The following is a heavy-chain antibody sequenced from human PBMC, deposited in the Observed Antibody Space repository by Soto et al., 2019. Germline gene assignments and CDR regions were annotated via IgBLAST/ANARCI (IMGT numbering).Heavy chain of an antibody. J-gene: IGHJ4*02. CDR1: GFTFSSHW. D-gene: IGHD4-4*01. CDR3: ARDDYNSARDY. CDR2: IKHAGSET. V-gene: IGHV3-7*01. Sequence: EVQLVESGGGLVQPGGSLRLSCAASGFTFSSHWMSWVRQSPGKGLEWVDNIKHAGSETYYVGSVTGRFTISRDNAKNSLYLQIHSLSAEDPDVYYCARDDYNSARDYWGQGTLVTVSS.